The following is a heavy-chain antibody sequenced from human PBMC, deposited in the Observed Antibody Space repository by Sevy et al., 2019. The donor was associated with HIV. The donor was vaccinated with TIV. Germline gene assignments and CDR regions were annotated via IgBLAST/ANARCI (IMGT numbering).Heavy chain of an antibody. V-gene: IGHV1-18*01. CDR2: ISAYNGNT. J-gene: IGHJ4*02. CDR3: ARDRKGSVLAYDILTGYYLTKSFDY. CDR1: GYTFTSYG. D-gene: IGHD3-9*01. Sequence: ASVKVSCKASGYTFTSYGISWVRQAPGQGLEWMGWISAYNGNTNYAQKLQGRVTMTTDTSTSTAYMELRSLRSDDTAVYYCARDRKGSVLAYDILTGYYLTKSFDYWGQGTLVTVSS.